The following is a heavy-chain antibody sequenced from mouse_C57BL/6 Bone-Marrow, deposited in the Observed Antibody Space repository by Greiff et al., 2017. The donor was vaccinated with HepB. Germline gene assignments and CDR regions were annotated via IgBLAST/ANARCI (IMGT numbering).Heavy chain of an antibody. CDR3: ARDTTVKAY. CDR2: ISDGGSYT. CDR1: GFTFSSYA. D-gene: IGHD1-1*01. Sequence: EVMLVESGGGLVKPGGSLKLSCAASGFTFSSYAMSWVRQTPEQRLEWVATISDGGSYTYYPDNVKGRFTISRDNAKNNLYLQMSHLKSEDTAMYYCARDTTVKAYWGQGTLLTVSA. V-gene: IGHV5-4*01. J-gene: IGHJ3*01.